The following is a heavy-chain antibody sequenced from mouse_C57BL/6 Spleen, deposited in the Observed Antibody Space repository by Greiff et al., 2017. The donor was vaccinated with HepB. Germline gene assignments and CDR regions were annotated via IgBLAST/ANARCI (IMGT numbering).Heavy chain of an antibody. CDR3: ARSMVTTSGFAY. D-gene: IGHD2-2*01. CDR2: IDPSDSYT. J-gene: IGHJ3*01. V-gene: IGHV1-50*01. CDR1: GYTFTSYW. Sequence: QVQLQQPGAELVKPGASVKLSCKASGYTFTSYWMQWVKQRPGQGLEWIGEIDPSDSYTNYNQKFKGKATLTVDTSSSTAYMQLSSLTSEDSAVYYCARSMVTTSGFAYWGQGTLVTVSA.